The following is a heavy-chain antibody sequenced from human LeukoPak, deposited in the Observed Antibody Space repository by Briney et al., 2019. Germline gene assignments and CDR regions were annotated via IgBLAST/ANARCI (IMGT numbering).Heavy chain of an antibody. CDR3: ARVGLYKNWFDP. Sequence: SETLSLTCAVYGGSFSGYYWSWIRQPPGKGLEWIGEINHSGSTNYNPSLKSRVTISVDTSKNQFSLKLSSVTAADTAVYHCARVGLYKNWFDPWGQGTLVTVSS. D-gene: IGHD5-24*01. CDR1: GGSFSGYY. V-gene: IGHV4-34*01. J-gene: IGHJ5*02. CDR2: INHSGST.